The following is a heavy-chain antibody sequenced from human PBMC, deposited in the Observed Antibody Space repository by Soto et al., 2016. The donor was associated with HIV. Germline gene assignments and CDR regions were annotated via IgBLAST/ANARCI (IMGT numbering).Heavy chain of an antibody. CDR3: STDPDYGSGWSGXPDF. CDR2: IKSKTDGGTT. CDR1: GFSFSNAW. J-gene: IGHJ4*02. Sequence: EVQLVESGGGLVKPGGSLRLSCAASGFSFSNAWMNWVRQAPGKGLEWVGRIKSKTDGGTTDYAAPVKGRFTISGDDSKNTLYLQMSSLKTEDTAVYLCSTDPDYGSGWSGXPDFWGQGTLVTVSS. V-gene: IGHV3-15*01. D-gene: IGHD3-10*01.